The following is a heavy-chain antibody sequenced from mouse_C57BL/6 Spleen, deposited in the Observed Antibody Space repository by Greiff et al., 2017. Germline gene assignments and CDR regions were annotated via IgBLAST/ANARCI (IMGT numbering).Heavy chain of an antibody. CDR2: ISSGGSYT. CDR1: GFTFSSYG. CDR3: AREGDGPYAMDY. V-gene: IGHV5-6*02. J-gene: IGHJ4*01. Sequence: EVMLVESGGDLVKPGGSLKLSCAASGFTFSSYGMSWVRQTPDKRLEWVATISSGGSYTYYPDSVKGRFTISRDNAKNTLYLQMSSLKSEDTAMYYCAREGDGPYAMDYWGQGTSVTVSS. D-gene: IGHD2-3*01.